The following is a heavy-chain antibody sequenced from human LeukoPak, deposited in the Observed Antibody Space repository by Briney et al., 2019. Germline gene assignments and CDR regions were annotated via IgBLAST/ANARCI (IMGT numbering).Heavy chain of an antibody. CDR3: ATTTGGCSSTSCYRILDY. Sequence: PGGSLRLSCAASGFTFSSYSMNWVRQAPGKGLEWVSAISGSGGSTYYADSVKGRFTISRDNSKNTLYLQMNSLRAEDTAVYYCATTTGGCSSTSCYRILDYWGQGTLVTVSS. CDR2: ISGSGGST. CDR1: GFTFSSYS. J-gene: IGHJ4*02. V-gene: IGHV3-23*01. D-gene: IGHD2-2*02.